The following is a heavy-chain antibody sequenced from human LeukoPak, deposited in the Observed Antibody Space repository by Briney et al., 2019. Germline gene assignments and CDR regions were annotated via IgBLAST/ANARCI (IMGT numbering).Heavy chain of an antibody. CDR1: GGTFSSYA. Sequence: ASVKVSCKASGGTFSSYAISWVRQAPGQGLEWMGGIIPIFGTANYAQKFQGRVTITADESTSTAYMELSSLRSEDTAVYYCARCVRQQLAFDYWGQGTLVTVSS. V-gene: IGHV1-69*01. D-gene: IGHD6-13*01. CDR2: IIPIFGTA. CDR3: ARCVRQQLAFDY. J-gene: IGHJ4*02.